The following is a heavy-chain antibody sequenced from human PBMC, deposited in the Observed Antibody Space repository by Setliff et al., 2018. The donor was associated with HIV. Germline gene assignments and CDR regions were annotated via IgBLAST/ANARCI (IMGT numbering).Heavy chain of an antibody. V-gene: IGHV1-69*13. Sequence: ASVKVSCKASGGTSSSYAISWVRQAPGQGLEWMGGIIPIFGTANYAQKFQGRVTITADESTSTAYMELSSLRSEDTAVYYCARESFWSGCSPGGFDYWGQGTLVTVSS. CDR2: IIPIFGTA. CDR1: GGTSSSYA. D-gene: IGHD3-3*01. J-gene: IGHJ4*02. CDR3: ARESFWSGCSPGGFDY.